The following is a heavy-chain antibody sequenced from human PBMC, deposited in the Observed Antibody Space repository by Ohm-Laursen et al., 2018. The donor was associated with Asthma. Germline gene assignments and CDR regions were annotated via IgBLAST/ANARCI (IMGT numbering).Heavy chain of an antibody. J-gene: IGHJ5*02. CDR1: GFTVSGNY. CDR2: ISGGGIT. CDR3: ASTNTLAS. Sequence: GSLRLSCTASGFTVSGNYMSWVRQASGKGLEWVSVISGGGITYYADSVKGRFTISRDNSKNTLYLQMNSLRAEDTAMYYCASTNTLASWGQGTLVTVSS. V-gene: IGHV3-53*01. D-gene: IGHD3-3*02.